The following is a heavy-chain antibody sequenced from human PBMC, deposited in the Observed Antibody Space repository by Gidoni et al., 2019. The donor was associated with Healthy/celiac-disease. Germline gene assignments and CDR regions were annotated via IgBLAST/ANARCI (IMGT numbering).Heavy chain of an antibody. CDR2: IGGSGGSP. D-gene: IGHD3-22*01. Sequence: EVQLLESGGGLVQPGGSLRLSCAASGFTFSRYAMSWVRQAPGKGLEWVSAIGGSGGSPYYADSVKGRFTISRDNSKNTLYLQMNSLRAEDTAVYYCAKDTYYYDSSGFSGGFDYWGQGTLVTVSS. J-gene: IGHJ4*02. V-gene: IGHV3-23*01. CDR1: GFTFSRYA. CDR3: AKDTYYYDSSGFSGGFDY.